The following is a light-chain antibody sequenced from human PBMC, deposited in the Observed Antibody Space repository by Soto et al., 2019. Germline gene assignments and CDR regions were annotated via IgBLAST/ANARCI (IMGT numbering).Light chain of an antibody. CDR3: QQSYSIPRA. CDR2: AAS. Sequence: DIQMTQTPSSLSASVGDIVTITCLASQSISSYLNWYQQKPGKAPKLLIYAASSLQSGVPSRFSGSGSGTDFTLTISSLQPEDFATYYCQQSYSIPRAFGQGTNVDIK. J-gene: IGKJ1*01. V-gene: IGKV1-39*01. CDR1: QSISSY.